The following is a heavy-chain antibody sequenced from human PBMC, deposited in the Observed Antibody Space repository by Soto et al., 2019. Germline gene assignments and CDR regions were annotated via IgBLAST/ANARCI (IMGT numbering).Heavy chain of an antibody. Sequence: GGSLRLSCAASGFTFDDYAMHWVRQAPGKGLEWVSLISWDGGSTYYADSVKGRFTISRDNSKNSLYLQMNSLRAEDTALYYCAKGQGSSSSYFDYWGQGTLVTVSS. V-gene: IGHV3-43D*03. D-gene: IGHD6-6*01. CDR2: ISWDGGST. CDR1: GFTFDDYA. CDR3: AKGQGSSSSYFDY. J-gene: IGHJ4*02.